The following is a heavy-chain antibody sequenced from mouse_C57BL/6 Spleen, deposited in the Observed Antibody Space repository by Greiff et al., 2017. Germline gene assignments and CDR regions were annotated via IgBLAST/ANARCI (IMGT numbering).Heavy chain of an antibody. CDR1: GFTFRSYA. Sequence: EVKLVESGGGLVKPGGSLKLSCAASGFTFRSYAMSWVRQTPEKRLEWVATISDGGSYTYYPDNVKGRFTISRDNAKNNLYLQMSHLKSEDTAMYYCARARYYYDYDEGDYFDYWGQGTTLTVSS. J-gene: IGHJ2*01. CDR3: ARARYYYDYDEGDYFDY. V-gene: IGHV5-4*03. D-gene: IGHD2-4*01. CDR2: ISDGGSYT.